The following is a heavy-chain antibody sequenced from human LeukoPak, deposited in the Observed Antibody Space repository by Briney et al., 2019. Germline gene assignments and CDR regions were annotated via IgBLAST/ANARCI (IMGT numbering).Heavy chain of an antibody. CDR2: IIPIFGTA. CDR3: ARDPLWFGELSRANWFDP. CDR1: GGTFSSYA. D-gene: IGHD3-10*01. Sequence: SVKVSCKASGGTFSSYAISWVRQAPGQGLEWMGGIIPIFGTANYAQKFQGRVTITTDESTSTAYMELSSLRSEDTAVYYCARDPLWFGELSRANWFDPWGQGTLVTVSS. V-gene: IGHV1-69*05. J-gene: IGHJ5*02.